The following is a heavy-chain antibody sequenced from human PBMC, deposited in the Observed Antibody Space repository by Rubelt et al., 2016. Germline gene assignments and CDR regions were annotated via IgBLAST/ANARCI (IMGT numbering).Heavy chain of an antibody. CDR1: GLSFSEHH. D-gene: IGHD2-15*01. CDR3: AQHHGGIYTHFDS. V-gene: IGHV3-23*04. Sequence: EVQLVESGGGLVQPGGSLRLSCAASGLSFSEHHMDWVRQAPGKGLEWVATISGSGDHSYYADSVKGRFTISRDNSNNTLYLKRNSLVAEDTAVYYCAQHHGGIYTHFDSWGQRTLVTVSS. J-gene: IGHJ4*02. CDR2: ISGSGDHS.